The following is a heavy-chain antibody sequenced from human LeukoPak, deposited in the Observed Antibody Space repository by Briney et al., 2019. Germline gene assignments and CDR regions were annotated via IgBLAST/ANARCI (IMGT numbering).Heavy chain of an antibody. D-gene: IGHD4-17*01. CDR3: ARVVDHDYGDYYLDY. V-gene: IGHV3-74*01. J-gene: IGHJ4*02. CDR1: GFTFSSYW. Sequence: PGGSLRLSCAASGFTFSSYWMHWVRQAPGKGLVWVSRINSDGSSTSYADSVKGRFTISRDNSKNTLYLQMNSLRAEDTAVYYCARVVDHDYGDYYLDYWGQGTLVTVSS. CDR2: INSDGSST.